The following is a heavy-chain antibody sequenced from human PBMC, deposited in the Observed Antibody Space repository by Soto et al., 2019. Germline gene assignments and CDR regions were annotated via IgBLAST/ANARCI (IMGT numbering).Heavy chain of an antibody. J-gene: IGHJ6*03. Sequence: GGSLRLSCAASGFTVSSNYMSWVRQAPGKGLEWVSVIYSGGSTYYADSVKGRFTISRDNSKNTLYLQMNSLRAKDTAVYYCASQSGYGGAYYYYYMDVWGKGTTVTVSS. V-gene: IGHV3-66*04. CDR2: IYSGGST. D-gene: IGHD3-3*01. CDR1: GFTVSSNY. CDR3: ASQSGYGGAYYYYYMDV.